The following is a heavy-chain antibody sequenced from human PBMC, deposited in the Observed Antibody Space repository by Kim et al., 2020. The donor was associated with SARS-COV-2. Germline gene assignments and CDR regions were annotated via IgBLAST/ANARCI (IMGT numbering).Heavy chain of an antibody. J-gene: IGHJ4*02. CDR2: ISGSGVGT. CDR3: AKAANPAYSSAGGGGN. V-gene: IGHV3-23*01. CDR1: GFTSSSYA. D-gene: IGHD6-19*01. Sequence: GGSLRLSCAASGFTSSSYAMSWVRQAPGKGLEWVSGISGSGVGTYYADSVKGRFTISRDNSKNTLYLQMNSLRAEDTAVYYCAKAANPAYSSAGGGGNWGQGGLVAVSS.